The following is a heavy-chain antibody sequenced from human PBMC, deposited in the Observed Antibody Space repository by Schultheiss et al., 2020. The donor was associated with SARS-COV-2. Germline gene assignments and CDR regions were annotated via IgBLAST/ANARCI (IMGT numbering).Heavy chain of an antibody. V-gene: IGHV6-1*01. CDR3: ASLTVRHGSGSYANDAFDI. CDR2: TYYRSKWYN. Sequence: SETLSLTCAISGDSVSSNSAAWNWIRQSPSRGLEWLGRTYYRSKWYNDYAVSVKSRITINPDTSKNQFSLQLNSVTPEDTAVYYCASLTVRHGSGSYANDAFDIWGQGSMVTVSS. D-gene: IGHD3-10*01. J-gene: IGHJ3*02. CDR1: GDSVSSNSAA.